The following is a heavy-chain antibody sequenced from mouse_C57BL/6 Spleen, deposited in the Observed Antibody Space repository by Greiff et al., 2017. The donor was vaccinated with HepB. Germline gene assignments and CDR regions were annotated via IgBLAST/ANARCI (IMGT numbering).Heavy chain of an antibody. Sequence: EVKLMASGGGLVQPGGSLSLSCAASGFTFTDYYMSWVRQPPGKALEWLGFIRNKANGYTTEYSASVKGRFTISRDNSQSILYLQMNALRAEDSATYYCARWAYAMDYWGQGTSVTVAS. J-gene: IGHJ4*01. CDR3: ARWAYAMDY. CDR2: IRNKANGYTT. V-gene: IGHV7-3*01. CDR1: GFTFTDYY.